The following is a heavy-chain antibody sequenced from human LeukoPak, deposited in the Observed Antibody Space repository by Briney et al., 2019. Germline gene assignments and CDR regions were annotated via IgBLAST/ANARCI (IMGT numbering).Heavy chain of an antibody. J-gene: IGHJ4*02. CDR3: AKDISSGWNFDY. D-gene: IGHD6-25*01. CDR2: IWYDGSDK. Sequence: GGSLRLSCAASGFTFSDHGMHWVRQAPGKGLEWVAFIWYDGSDKYYVDSVKGRYTISRDNSKNTLYLQMNSLRVEDTAVYYCAKDISSGWNFDYWGQGTLVTVSS. V-gene: IGHV3-30*02. CDR1: GFTFSDHG.